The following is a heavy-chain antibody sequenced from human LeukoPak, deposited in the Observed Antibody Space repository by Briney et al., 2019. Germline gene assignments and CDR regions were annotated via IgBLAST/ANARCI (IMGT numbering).Heavy chain of an antibody. CDR2: IYHRGNT. CDR1: GYSISSGYH. D-gene: IGHD1-20*01. Sequence: SETLSLTCAVSGYSISSGYHWGWIRPPPGKGLEWIGSIYHRGNTYYNPSLKSRVTLSVDTSKNQFFLKLTSVTAADTAVYYCARVNWLFDYWGQGTLVTVSS. V-gene: IGHV4-38-2*01. J-gene: IGHJ4*02. CDR3: ARVNWLFDY.